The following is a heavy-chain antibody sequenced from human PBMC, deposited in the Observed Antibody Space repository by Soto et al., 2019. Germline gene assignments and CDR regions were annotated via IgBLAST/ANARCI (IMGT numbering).Heavy chain of an antibody. CDR3: VRDGTKTLRDWFDP. J-gene: IGHJ5*02. V-gene: IGHV4-4*07. CDR1: GASISGFY. D-gene: IGHD1-1*01. Sequence: SETLSLTCTVSGASISGFYWSWIRKSAGKGLEWIGRIYATGTTDYNPSLKSRVMMSVDTSKKQFSLKLRSVTAAGTAVYYCVRDGTKTLRDWFDPWGQGISVTVSS. CDR2: IYATGTT.